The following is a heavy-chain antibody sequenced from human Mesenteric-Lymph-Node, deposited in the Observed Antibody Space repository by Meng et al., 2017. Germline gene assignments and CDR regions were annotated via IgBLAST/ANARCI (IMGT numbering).Heavy chain of an antibody. V-gene: IGHV1-69*13. CDR2: ITPFFGTA. Sequence: SVKVSCKASGGTFSRYVISWVRQGPGQGLEWMGGITPFFGTAKYAQKFQGRVTISVDESTNTAYMEMNSLRSEDTAVYYCAREADYYDSSGRGVDWGQGTLVTVSS. D-gene: IGHD3-22*01. CDR1: GGTFSRYV. J-gene: IGHJ4*02. CDR3: AREADYYDSSGRGVD.